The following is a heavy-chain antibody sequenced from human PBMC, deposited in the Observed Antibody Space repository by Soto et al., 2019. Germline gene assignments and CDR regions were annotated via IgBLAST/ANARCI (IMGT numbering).Heavy chain of an antibody. CDR3: ARAKEYTSSSGMDV. V-gene: IGHV6-1*01. Sequence: PSQTLSLTCAISGDSVSSDSAAWNWIRQSPSSGLEWLGRTYYRSMWYNDYAVSVKSRITLNRDTSKNQFSLQLDSVTPEDTAVYYCARAKEYTSSSGMDVWAQGTTVIVSS. J-gene: IGHJ6*02. CDR1: GDSVSSDSAA. D-gene: IGHD6-6*01. CDR2: TYYRSMWYN.